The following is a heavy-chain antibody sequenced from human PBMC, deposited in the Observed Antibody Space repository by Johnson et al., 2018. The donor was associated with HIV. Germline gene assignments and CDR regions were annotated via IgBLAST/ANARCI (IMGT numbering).Heavy chain of an antibody. CDR3: AKDLFTEREDDVFDV. Sequence: QMQLVESGGGLVKPGGSLRLSCAASGFSFSDYYMSWIRQAPGKGLEWVSVIFSVGDVYYADSVKGRFTISRDNAKNSLYLQMNSLRAEDTAVYYCAKDLFTEREDDVFDVWGQGTMVTVSS. CDR2: IFSVGDV. CDR1: GFSFSDYY. J-gene: IGHJ3*01. V-gene: IGHV3-11*04. D-gene: IGHD1-26*01.